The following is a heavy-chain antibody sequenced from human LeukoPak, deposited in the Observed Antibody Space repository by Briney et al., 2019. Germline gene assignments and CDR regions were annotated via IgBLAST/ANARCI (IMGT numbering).Heavy chain of an antibody. D-gene: IGHD6-19*01. J-gene: IGHJ4*02. Sequence: SETLSLTCAVYGGSFSGYYWGWIRQPPGKGLEWIGEINHSGSTNYNPSLKSRVTISVDTSKNQFSLKLSSVTAADTAVYYCASSRSGWSYNYWGQGTLVTVSS. CDR1: GGSFSGYY. CDR2: INHSGST. V-gene: IGHV4-34*01. CDR3: ASSRSGWSYNY.